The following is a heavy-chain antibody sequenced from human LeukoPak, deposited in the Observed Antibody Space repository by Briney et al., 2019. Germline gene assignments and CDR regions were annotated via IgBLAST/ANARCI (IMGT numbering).Heavy chain of an antibody. D-gene: IGHD5-24*01. CDR1: GYLFTGYY. Sequence: ASVKVSCTAAGYLFTGYYMHWARQAAGQGLEWMGWINPNSGGTKYAQKFQGRVTMTRDTSISTAYMELSKLRSDDTAVYYCARLEMATIRVLDYWGQGTLVTVSS. CDR3: ARLEMATIRVLDY. J-gene: IGHJ4*02. V-gene: IGHV1-2*02. CDR2: INPNSGGT.